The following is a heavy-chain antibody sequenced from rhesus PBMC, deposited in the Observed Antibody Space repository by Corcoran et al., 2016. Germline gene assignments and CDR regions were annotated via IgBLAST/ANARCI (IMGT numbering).Heavy chain of an antibody. D-gene: IGHD3-3*01. V-gene: IGHV5-20*01. CDR2: IDPSNSET. CDR1: GYSFTSYW. CDR3: AKGKYLDWLSLKSYGLDS. Sequence: EVQLVQSGAEVKRPGESLKISCKTSGYSFTSYWISWVRQMPGKGLEWMGAIDPSNSETRYNPSFQGQVPISADKSISTAYLQWSRLKASGTATYYCAKGKYLDWLSLKSYGLDSWGQGVVVTVSS. J-gene: IGHJ6*01.